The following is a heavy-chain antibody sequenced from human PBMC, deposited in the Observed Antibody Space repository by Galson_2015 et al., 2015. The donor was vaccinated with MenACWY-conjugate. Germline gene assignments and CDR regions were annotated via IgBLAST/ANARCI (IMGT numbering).Heavy chain of an antibody. D-gene: IGHD6-6*01. V-gene: IGHV3-23*01. J-gene: IGHJ4*02. CDR3: ARDVSGGDSSASPH. CDR1: GFTFSSYA. Sequence: SLRLSCAASGFTFSSYAMGWVRQAPGKGLEWVSDISGGGNTTFYADSVKGRFTISRDNSKNTLYLQMNSLRAEDTASYFCARDVSGGDSSASPHWRQGTLVTVAS. CDR2: ISGGGNTT.